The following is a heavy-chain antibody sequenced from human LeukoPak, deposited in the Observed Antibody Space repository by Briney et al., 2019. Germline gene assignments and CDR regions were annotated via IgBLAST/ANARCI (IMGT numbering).Heavy chain of an antibody. D-gene: IGHD1-14*01. CDR3: ARGGRRRDFDY. Sequence: PETLSLTCAVYGGSFSGYYWSWIRQPPGKGLEWIGEINHSGSTNYNPSLKSRVTISVDTSKNQFSLKLSSVTAADTAVYYCARGGRRRDFDYWGQGTLVTVSS. J-gene: IGHJ4*02. CDR1: GGSFSGYY. CDR2: INHSGST. V-gene: IGHV4-34*01.